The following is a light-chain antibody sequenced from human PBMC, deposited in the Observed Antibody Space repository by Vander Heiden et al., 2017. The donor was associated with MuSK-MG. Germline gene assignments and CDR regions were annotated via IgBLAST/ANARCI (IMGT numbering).Light chain of an antibody. Sequence: DIMSPQSPGTLSLSQGEGATLSCRARQSVTNTYLAWCQQKPVQAPRRLIYGATHRATGSPDRFCVRGSATDWARTMKILGVLHLSVVHLLLYGGSGTTCGQGTRLEMK. CDR2: GAT. J-gene: IGKJ5*01. CDR3: LLYGGSGTT. CDR1: QSVTNTY. V-gene: IGKV3-20*01.